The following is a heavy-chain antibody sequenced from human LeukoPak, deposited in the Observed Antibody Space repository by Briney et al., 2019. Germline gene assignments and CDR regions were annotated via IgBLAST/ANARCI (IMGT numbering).Heavy chain of an antibody. CDR2: ISYDGSNK. CDR1: GFTFSSYG. Sequence: PGGSLRLSCAASGFTFSSYGMHWVRQAPGKGLEWVAVISYDGSNKYYADSVKGRFTISRDNSKITLYLQMNSLRAEDTAVYYCAKGLYSSGWYDYWGQGTLVTVSS. J-gene: IGHJ4*02. V-gene: IGHV3-30*18. CDR3: AKGLYSSGWYDY. D-gene: IGHD6-19*01.